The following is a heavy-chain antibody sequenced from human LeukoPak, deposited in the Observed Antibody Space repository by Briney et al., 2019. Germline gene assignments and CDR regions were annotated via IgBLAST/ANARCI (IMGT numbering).Heavy chain of an antibody. Sequence: GESLKISCKTSGYSFTTNSIGWVRQMPGEGLELMGIIYPGDSNTRYSPSFRGQVTISADKSISTAYLQWSSLKASDTAMYYCARFSNDHTNAGDYWGQGTLVTVSS. D-gene: IGHD1-1*01. V-gene: IGHV5-51*01. CDR3: ARFSNDHTNAGDY. CDR2: IYPGDSNT. CDR1: GYSFTTNS. J-gene: IGHJ4*02.